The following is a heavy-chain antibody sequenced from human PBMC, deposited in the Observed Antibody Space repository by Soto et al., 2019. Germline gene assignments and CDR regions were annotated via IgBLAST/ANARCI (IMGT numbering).Heavy chain of an antibody. J-gene: IGHJ6*02. Sequence: SVKVSCKASGGTFTSYAISWVRQAPGQGLEWMGGIIPIFGTANYAQKFQGRVTITADKSTSTAYTELSSLRSEDTAVYYCASTYYDFWSGYRNYYYYYRMYSCGHGTRVTVSS. CDR2: IIPIFGTA. D-gene: IGHD3-3*01. V-gene: IGHV1-69*06. CDR1: GGTFTSYA. CDR3: ASTYYDFWSGYRNYYYYYRMYS.